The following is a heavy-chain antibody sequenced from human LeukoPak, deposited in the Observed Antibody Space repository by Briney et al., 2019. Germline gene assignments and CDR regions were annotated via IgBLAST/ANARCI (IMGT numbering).Heavy chain of an antibody. CDR1: GFTFSDYY. Sequence: PGGSLRLSCAASGFTFSDYYMSWIRQAPGKGLEWVSYISSSGSTIYYADSVKGRFTISRDNAKNTLYLQMNSLRAEDTAVYYCAKASQEKGYYFDYWGQGTLVTVSS. CDR2: ISSSGSTI. J-gene: IGHJ4*02. V-gene: IGHV3-11*04. CDR3: AKASQEKGYYFDY.